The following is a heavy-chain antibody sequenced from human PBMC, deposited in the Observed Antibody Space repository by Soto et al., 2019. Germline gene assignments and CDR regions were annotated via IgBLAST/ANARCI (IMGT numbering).Heavy chain of an antibody. CDR2: IIPTLGIA. CDR3: ASGSRSGDYVGY. V-gene: IGHV1-69*02. J-gene: IGHJ4*02. Sequence: SVKVSCKASGGTFSSYTISWVRQAPGQGLEWMGRIIPTLGIANYAQKFQGRVTITADKSTSTAYMELSSLRSEDTAVYYCASGSRSGDYVGYWGQGTLVTVSS. D-gene: IGHD3-10*01. CDR1: GGTFSSYT.